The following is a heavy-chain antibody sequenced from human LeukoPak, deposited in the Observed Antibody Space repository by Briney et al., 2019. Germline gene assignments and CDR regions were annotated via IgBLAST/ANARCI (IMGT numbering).Heavy chain of an antibody. Sequence: PGGSLRLSCAASGFTFSSYAMHWVRQAPGKGLEWVAVISYDGSNKYYADSVKGRFTISRDNSKNTLYLQMNSLRAEDTAVYYCARDPSSWYTYYFDYWGQGTLVTVSS. D-gene: IGHD6-13*01. J-gene: IGHJ4*02. CDR3: ARDPSSWYTYYFDY. CDR2: ISYDGSNK. CDR1: GFTFSSYA. V-gene: IGHV3-30-3*01.